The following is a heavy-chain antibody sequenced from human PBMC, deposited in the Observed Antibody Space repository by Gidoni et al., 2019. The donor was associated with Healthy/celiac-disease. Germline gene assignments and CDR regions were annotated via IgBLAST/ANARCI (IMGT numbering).Heavy chain of an antibody. CDR3: ARTGVVVVPAKGRYYYGMDV. CDR2: INHSGST. V-gene: IGHV4-34*01. Sequence: QVQLQQWGAGLLKPSETLSLTCAVYGGSFSGYYWSWIRQPPGKGLEWIGEINHSGSTNYNPSLKSRVTISVDTSKNQFSLKLSSVTAADTAVYYCARTGVVVVPAKGRYYYGMDVWGQGTTVTVSS. J-gene: IGHJ6*02. D-gene: IGHD2-2*01. CDR1: GGSFSGYY.